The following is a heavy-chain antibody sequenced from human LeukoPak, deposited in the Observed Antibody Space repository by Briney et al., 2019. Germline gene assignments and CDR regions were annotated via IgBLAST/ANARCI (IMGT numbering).Heavy chain of an antibody. CDR3: ARGYYDSNDTNRSNWFEP. V-gene: IGHV3-74*01. D-gene: IGHD3-22*01. CDR2: LNTDGSST. Sequence: LPGGSLRLSCAASGFTFSSHWMHWVRQAPGKGLVWVSRLNTDGSSTVYAASVKGRFTISRDNAKNTLYLQMNSLRAEDTAVYYCARGYYDSNDTNRSNWFEPGGQGTLVTVPS. J-gene: IGHJ5*02. CDR1: GFTFSSHW.